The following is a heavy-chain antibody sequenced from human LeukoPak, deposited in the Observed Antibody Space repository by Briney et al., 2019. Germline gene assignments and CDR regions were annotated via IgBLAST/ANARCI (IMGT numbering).Heavy chain of an antibody. J-gene: IGHJ4*02. Sequence: PGRSLRLSCAASGFTFSSYAMPWVRQAPGKGLEWVAVISYDGSNKYYADSVKGRFTISRDNSKNTLYLQMNSLRAEDTAVYYCARTLDGSGWYYFDYWGQGTLVTVSS. CDR1: GFTFSSYA. CDR2: ISYDGSNK. D-gene: IGHD6-19*01. CDR3: ARTLDGSGWYYFDY. V-gene: IGHV3-30-3*01.